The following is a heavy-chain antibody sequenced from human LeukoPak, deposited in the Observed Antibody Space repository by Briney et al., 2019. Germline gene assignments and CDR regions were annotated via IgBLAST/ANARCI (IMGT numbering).Heavy chain of an antibody. V-gene: IGHV1-2*02. CDR1: GYTFTGYN. Sequence: ASVKVSCKASGYTFTGYNMHWVRQAPGQGLEWMGWINPNSGGTNYAQKLQGRVTMTTDTSTSTAYMELRSLRSDDTAVYYCATFPVLRYFDWFHLWGQGTLVTVSS. CDR2: INPNSGGT. D-gene: IGHD3-9*01. J-gene: IGHJ5*02. CDR3: ATFPVLRYFDWFHL.